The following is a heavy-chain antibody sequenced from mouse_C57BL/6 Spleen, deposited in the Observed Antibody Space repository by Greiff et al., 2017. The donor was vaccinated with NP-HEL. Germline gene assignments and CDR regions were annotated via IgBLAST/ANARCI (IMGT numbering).Heavy chain of an antibody. Sequence: VHVKQSGPELVKPGASVKMSCKASGYTFTDYNMHWVKQSHGKSLEWIGYINPNNGGTSYNQKFKGKATLTVNKSSSTAYMELRSLTSEDSAVYYCAGDYDWFAYWGQGTLVTVSA. CDR3: AGDYDWFAY. V-gene: IGHV1-22*01. CDR1: GYTFTDYN. J-gene: IGHJ3*01. CDR2: INPNNGGT. D-gene: IGHD2-4*01.